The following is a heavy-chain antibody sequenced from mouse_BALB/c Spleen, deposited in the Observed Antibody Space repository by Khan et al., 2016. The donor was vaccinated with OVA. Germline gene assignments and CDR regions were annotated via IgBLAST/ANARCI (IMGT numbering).Heavy chain of an antibody. Sequence: QVQLQQSGPGLIQPSQSLSITCTVSGFSLTSYGVHWVRQSPGKGLEWLGVIWSGGSTDYDAAFISRLTISKDNSKSQVFFKMNSLQANDTAIYYCASLYDFGEGFAYWGQGTLVTVSA. D-gene: IGHD2-3*01. CDR1: GFSLTSYG. J-gene: IGHJ3*01. V-gene: IGHV2-2*02. CDR3: ASLYDFGEGFAY. CDR2: IWSGGST.